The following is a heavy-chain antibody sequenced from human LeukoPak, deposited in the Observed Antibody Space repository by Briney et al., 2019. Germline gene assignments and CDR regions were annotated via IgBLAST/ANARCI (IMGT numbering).Heavy chain of an antibody. CDR3: ARAGYSSGCYYY. Sequence: PGGSLRLSCAASGFTFSSYWMHWVRQAQGKGMVWVSRINSDGSSTSYADSVKGRFSISRDNAKNTLYLQMNSLRAEDTAVYYCARAGYSSGCYYYWGQGTLVTVSS. CDR1: GFTFSSYW. D-gene: IGHD6-19*01. V-gene: IGHV3-74*01. CDR2: INSDGSST. J-gene: IGHJ4*02.